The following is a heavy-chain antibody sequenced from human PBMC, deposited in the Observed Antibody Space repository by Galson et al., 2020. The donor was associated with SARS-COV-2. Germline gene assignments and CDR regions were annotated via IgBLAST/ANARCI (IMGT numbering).Heavy chain of an antibody. CDR2: IYSGGST. V-gene: IGHV3-53*01. Sequence: GGSLRLSCAASGFTVSSNYMSWVRQAPGKGLEWVSVIYSGGSTYYADSVKGRFTISIDNSKNTLYLQMNSLRAEDTAVYYCARDRYGDLTNDYWGQGTLVTVSS. D-gene: IGHD4-17*01. CDR1: GFTVSSNY. CDR3: ARDRYGDLTNDY. J-gene: IGHJ4*02.